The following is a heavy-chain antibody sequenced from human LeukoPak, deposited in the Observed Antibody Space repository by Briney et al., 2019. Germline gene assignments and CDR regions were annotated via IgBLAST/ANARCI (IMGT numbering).Heavy chain of an antibody. CDR3: ARREFYYASYGMDA. CDR1: GFTFSSYA. Sequence: GGSLRLSCAASGFTFSSYAMSWVRQAPGKGLDWASTISGSGGGTYYADSVRGRFTISRDNSKNTLYLQMNNLRSEDTAVYYCARREFYYASYGMDAWGHGTSVTVSS. J-gene: IGHJ6*02. D-gene: IGHD3-10*01. CDR2: ISGSGGGT. V-gene: IGHV3-23*01.